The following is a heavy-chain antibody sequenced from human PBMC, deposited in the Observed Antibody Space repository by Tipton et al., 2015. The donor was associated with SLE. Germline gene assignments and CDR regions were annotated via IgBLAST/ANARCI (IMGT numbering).Heavy chain of an antibody. D-gene: IGHD3-3*01. J-gene: IGHJ2*01. V-gene: IGHV4-4*07. CDR1: GGSLSSYY. CDR2: IYASGTT. CDR3: ARVFPAPSDLEWLLYWYFDL. Sequence: TLSLTCTVSGGSLSSYYWSWIRQPAGKGLEWIGRIYASGTTNYNPSLKSRVTMSVDTSKNQFSLKLTSVTAADTAVYYCARVFPAPSDLEWLLYWYFDLWGRGTLVTVSS.